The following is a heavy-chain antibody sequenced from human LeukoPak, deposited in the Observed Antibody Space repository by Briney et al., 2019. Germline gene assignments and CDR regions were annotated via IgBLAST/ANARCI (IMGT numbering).Heavy chain of an antibody. CDR3: AREVVPAGTPVYMDV. Sequence: GASVKVSCKASGYTFTSYGISWVRQATGQGLEWMGWMNPNSGNTGYAQKFQGRVTMTRNTSISTAYMELSGLRSEDTAVYYCAREVVPAGTPVYMDVWGKGTTVTVSS. CDR2: MNPNSGNT. CDR1: GYTFTSYG. J-gene: IGHJ6*03. D-gene: IGHD2-2*01. V-gene: IGHV1-8*02.